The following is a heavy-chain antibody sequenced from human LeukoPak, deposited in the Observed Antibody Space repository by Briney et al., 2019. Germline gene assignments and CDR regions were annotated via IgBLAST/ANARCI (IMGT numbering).Heavy chain of an antibody. Sequence: SETLSLTCAVSDFPISSGYYWGWIRQPPGKGLEWIGSINYGSTTYYNPSLKSRVIISVDTSKNQFSLNLSSVSAADTAVYFCARDSRATHYFDYWGRGTLVTVSS. CDR1: DFPISSGYY. CDR2: INYGSTT. J-gene: IGHJ4*02. D-gene: IGHD2/OR15-2a*01. CDR3: ARDSRATHYFDY. V-gene: IGHV4-38-2*02.